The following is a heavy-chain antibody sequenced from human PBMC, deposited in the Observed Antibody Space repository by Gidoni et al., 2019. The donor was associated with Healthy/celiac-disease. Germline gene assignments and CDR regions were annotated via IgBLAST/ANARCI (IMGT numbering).Heavy chain of an antibody. V-gene: IGHV3-33*01. CDR2: IWYDGSNK. CDR3: ARGLYYYDSSGEFDY. Sequence: VQLVESGGGVVQPGRSLRLSCAASGFTFSSYGMHWVRQAPGKGLEWVAVIWYDGSNKYYADSVKGRFTISRDNSKNTLYLQMNSLRAEDTAVYYCARGLYYYDSSGEFDYWGQGTLVTVSS. CDR1: GFTFSSYG. J-gene: IGHJ4*02. D-gene: IGHD3-22*01.